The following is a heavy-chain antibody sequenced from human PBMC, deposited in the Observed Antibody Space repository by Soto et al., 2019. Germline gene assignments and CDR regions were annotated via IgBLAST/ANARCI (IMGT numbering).Heavy chain of an antibody. Sequence: GGSLRLSCAASGFTFSSYWMHWVRQAPGEGLMWVSRINPDGSTTSYADSVKGRFTISRDNAKNTLYLQMNSLRAEDTAVYYCAGVRQLLSSYYYGMDVWGQGTTVTVSS. D-gene: IGHD2-2*01. V-gene: IGHV3-74*01. J-gene: IGHJ6*02. CDR3: AGVRQLLSSYYYGMDV. CDR2: INPDGSTT. CDR1: GFTFSSYW.